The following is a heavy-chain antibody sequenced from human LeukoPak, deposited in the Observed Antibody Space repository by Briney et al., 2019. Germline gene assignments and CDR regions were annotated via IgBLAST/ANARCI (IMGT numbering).Heavy chain of an antibody. J-gene: IGHJ4*02. CDR3: ASYNWNFLNDY. D-gene: IGHD1-20*01. Sequence: PGGSLRLSCAASGFTFSSYSMNWVRQAPGKGLEWVSYISSSSSTIYYADSVKGRFTISRDNAKNTLYMQMNSLRAEDTAVYYCASYNWNFLNDYWGQGTLVTVSS. V-gene: IGHV3-48*04. CDR2: ISSSSSTI. CDR1: GFTFSSYS.